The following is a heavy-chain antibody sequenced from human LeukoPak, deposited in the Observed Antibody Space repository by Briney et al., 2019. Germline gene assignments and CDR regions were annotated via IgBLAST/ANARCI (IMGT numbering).Heavy chain of an antibody. Sequence: SETLSLTCTVSGGSVGSYYWSWIRQPPGKGLEWIGCLYYNGSTNYNPSLKSRVTMSLDTSKNQVSLKLTSVTAADTAVYYCAKDRGLIFRIAVGSAPFDYWGQGTLVAVSS. CDR1: GGSVGSYY. J-gene: IGHJ4*02. CDR3: AKDRGLIFRIAVGSAPFDY. D-gene: IGHD6-19*01. CDR2: LYYNGST. V-gene: IGHV4-59*02.